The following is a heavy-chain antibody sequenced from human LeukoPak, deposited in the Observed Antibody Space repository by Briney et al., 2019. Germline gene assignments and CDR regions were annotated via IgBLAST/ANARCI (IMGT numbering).Heavy chain of an antibody. J-gene: IGHJ4*02. Sequence: SETLSLTCTVSGGSISTSSYCWGWIRQPPGKGLEWIGSIYYSGSTYYNPSLKSRVTISIDTSKNQFSLKLTSVTAADTAVYYCARAGQWLVMGYFDYWGQGTLVTVSS. V-gene: IGHV4-39*07. CDR3: ARAGQWLVMGYFDY. CDR1: GGSISTSSYC. D-gene: IGHD6-19*01. CDR2: IYYSGST.